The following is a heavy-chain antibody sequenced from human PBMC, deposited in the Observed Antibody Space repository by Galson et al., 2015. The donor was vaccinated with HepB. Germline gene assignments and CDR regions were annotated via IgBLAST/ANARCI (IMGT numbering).Heavy chain of an antibody. V-gene: IGHV3-23*01. Sequence: PLRLSCAASGFTFSSYAMSWVRQAPGKGLEWVSAISGSGGSTYYADSVKGRFTISRDNSKNTLYLQMNSLRAEDTAVYYCAKDEDSSGLSFDPWGQGTLVTVSS. D-gene: IGHD6-19*01. CDR1: GFTFSSYA. CDR3: AKDEDSSGLSFDP. CDR2: ISGSGGST. J-gene: IGHJ5*02.